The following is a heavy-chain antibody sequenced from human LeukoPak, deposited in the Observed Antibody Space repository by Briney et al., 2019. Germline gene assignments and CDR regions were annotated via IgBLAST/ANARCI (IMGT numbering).Heavy chain of an antibody. CDR2: ISSDDYGP. Sequence: GTSLRLSCASSGFTCSSYPMHWVRQAPGKGLEWVAVISSDDYGPQYADSVKGRFTFSRDNSKSTLYLQMDSLRPDDTAVYYCAREGGSSGLAGYFDYWGQGTLVTVSS. CDR3: AREGGSSGLAGYFDY. D-gene: IGHD6-19*01. CDR1: GFTCSSYP. V-gene: IGHV3-30*04. J-gene: IGHJ4*02.